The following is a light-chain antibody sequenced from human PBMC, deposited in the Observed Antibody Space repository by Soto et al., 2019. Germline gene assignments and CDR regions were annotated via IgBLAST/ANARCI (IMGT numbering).Light chain of an antibody. J-gene: IGLJ1*01. CDR3: SSYTSSRAYV. V-gene: IGLV1-40*01. CDR2: GNS. CDR1: SSNIGAGYD. Sequence: QSVLTQPPSVSGTPGQRVTISCTGSSSNIGAGYDVHWYQQLPGTAPKLLIYGNSNRPSGVPDRFSGSKSGTSASLAITGLQAEDEGDYYCSSYTSSRAYVFGIGTKVTV.